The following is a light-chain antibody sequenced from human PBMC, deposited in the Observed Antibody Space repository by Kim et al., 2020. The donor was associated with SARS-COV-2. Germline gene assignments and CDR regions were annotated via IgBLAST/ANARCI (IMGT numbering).Light chain of an antibody. Sequence: QSVLTQPPSASGTPGQRVTISCSGSSSNIGINVVNWYQQLPGTASKLLIYDSNQRPSGVPDRFSGSKSGTSASLAISGLQSEDEADYFCATWDDSLTGFVLGTGTKVTVL. CDR2: DSN. CDR3: ATWDDSLTGFV. V-gene: IGLV1-44*01. CDR1: SSNIGINV. J-gene: IGLJ1*01.